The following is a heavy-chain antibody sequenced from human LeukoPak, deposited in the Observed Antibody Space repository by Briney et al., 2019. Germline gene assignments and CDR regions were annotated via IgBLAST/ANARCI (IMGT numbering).Heavy chain of an antibody. CDR3: ARRAGAYSHPYDY. CDR1: GFTFTHHG. Sequence: GGSLRLSCVASGFTFTHHGIHWVRQAPGKGLEWVAFIRSDGTNKYADSVKGRFTISRDNSKNTLYLQMNSLRAEDTAVYYCARRAGAYSHPYDYWGQGTLVTVSS. J-gene: IGHJ4*02. V-gene: IGHV3-30*02. D-gene: IGHD4/OR15-4a*01. CDR2: IRSDGTNK.